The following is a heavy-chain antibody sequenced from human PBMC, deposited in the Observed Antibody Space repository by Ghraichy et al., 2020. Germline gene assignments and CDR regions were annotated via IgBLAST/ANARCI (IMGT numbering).Heavy chain of an antibody. CDR1: GFTFSDYY. CDR2: IASNSDYT. D-gene: IGHD2-21*01. J-gene: IGHJ4*02. Sequence: GGSLRLSCAASGFTFSDYYMSWIRQAPGKGLEWVSYIASNSDYTNYADSVKGRFTISRDNAKNSLYLQMKSLSAEDTAVYYCARDRGAYCGGGCSKYYFDYWGQGTLVTVSS. V-gene: IGHV3-11*06. CDR3: ARDRGAYCGGGCSKYYFDY.